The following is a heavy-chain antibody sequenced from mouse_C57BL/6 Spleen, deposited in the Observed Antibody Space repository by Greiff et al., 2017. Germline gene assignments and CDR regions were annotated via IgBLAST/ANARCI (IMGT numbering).Heavy chain of an antibody. CDR1: GYAFTNYL. J-gene: IGHJ1*03. Sequence: QVHVKQSGAELVRPGTSVKVSCKASGYAFTNYLIEWVKQRPGQGLEWIGVINPGRGGTNYNEKFKGKATLTADTSSSTAYMQLSSLTSEDSAVYVCARSTTVVATDWYFDVWGTGTTVTVSS. D-gene: IGHD1-1*01. CDR2: INPGRGGT. V-gene: IGHV1-54*01. CDR3: ARSTTVVATDWYFDV.